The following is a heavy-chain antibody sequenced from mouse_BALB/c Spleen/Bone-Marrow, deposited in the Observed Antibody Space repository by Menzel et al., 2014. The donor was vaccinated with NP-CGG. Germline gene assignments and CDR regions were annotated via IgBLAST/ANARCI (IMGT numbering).Heavy chain of an antibody. V-gene: IGHV5-6-4*01. CDR3: TRSYYRYDEEAWFAY. Sequence: EVKVEESGGGLVKPGGSLKLSCAASGFTFSSYTMSWVRQTPEKRLEWVATISSGGSYTYYPDRVKGRFTVSRDNAKNTLYLQMSSLKSEDTAMYYCTRSYYRYDEEAWFAYWGQGTLVTVSA. CDR2: ISSGGSYT. D-gene: IGHD2-14*01. J-gene: IGHJ3*01. CDR1: GFTFSSYT.